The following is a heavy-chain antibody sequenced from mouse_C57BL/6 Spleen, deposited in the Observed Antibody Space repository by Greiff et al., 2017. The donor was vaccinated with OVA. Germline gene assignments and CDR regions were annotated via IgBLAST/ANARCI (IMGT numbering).Heavy chain of an antibody. Sequence: VQLQQSGAELVKPGASVKISCKASGYAFSSYWMNWVKQRPGKGLEWIGQIYPGDGDTNYNGKFKGKATLTADKSSSTAYMQLSSLTSEDSAVYFCARTVYYYGSSYVDAMDYWGQGTSVTVSS. J-gene: IGHJ4*01. CDR3: ARTVYYYGSSYVDAMDY. CDR1: GYAFSSYW. CDR2: IYPGDGDT. V-gene: IGHV1-80*01. D-gene: IGHD1-1*01.